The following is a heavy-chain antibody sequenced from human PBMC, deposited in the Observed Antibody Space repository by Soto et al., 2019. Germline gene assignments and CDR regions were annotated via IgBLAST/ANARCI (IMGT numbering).Heavy chain of an antibody. D-gene: IGHD3-9*01. Sequence: EVQLVESGGGLVQPGRSLRLSCAASGFTFDDYAMHWVRQAPGKGLEWVSGISWNSGSIGYADSVKGRFTISRDNAKNSLYLQMNRLRAEDTALYYCAKASNVLRYFDWLLSSALDIWGQGTMVTVSS. CDR3: AKASNVLRYFDWLLSSALDI. J-gene: IGHJ3*02. V-gene: IGHV3-9*01. CDR1: GFTFDDYA. CDR2: ISWNSGSI.